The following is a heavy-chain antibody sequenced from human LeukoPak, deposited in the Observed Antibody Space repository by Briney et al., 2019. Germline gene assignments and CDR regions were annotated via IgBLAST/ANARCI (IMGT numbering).Heavy chain of an antibody. D-gene: IGHD6-13*01. Sequence: ASVKVSCKASGYTFTDYDINWVRQATGQGLEWMGWMNPNSGNTGYTQKFQGRVTMTRDTSISTAYMELSRLRSDDTAVYYCARDASSSWDDAFDIWGQGTMVTVSS. V-gene: IGHV1-8*01. J-gene: IGHJ3*02. CDR3: ARDASSSWDDAFDI. CDR1: GYTFTDYD. CDR2: MNPNSGNT.